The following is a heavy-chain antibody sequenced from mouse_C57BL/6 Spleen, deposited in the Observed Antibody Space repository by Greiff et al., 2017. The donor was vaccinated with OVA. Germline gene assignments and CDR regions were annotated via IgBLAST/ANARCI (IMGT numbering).Heavy chain of an antibody. CDR3: ARDLGLRRDYYAMDY. V-gene: IGHV5-4*01. CDR1: GFTFSSYA. J-gene: IGHJ4*01. Sequence: EVHLVESGGGLVKPGGSLKLSCAASGFTFSSYAMSWVRQTPEKRLEWVATISDGGSYTYYPDNVKGRFTISRDNAKNNLYLQMSHLKSEDTAMYYCARDLGLRRDYYAMDYWGQGTSVTVSS. D-gene: IGHD2-4*01. CDR2: ISDGGSYT.